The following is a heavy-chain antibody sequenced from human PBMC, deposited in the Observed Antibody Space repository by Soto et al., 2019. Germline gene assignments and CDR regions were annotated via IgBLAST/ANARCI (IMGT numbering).Heavy chain of an antibody. Sequence: QVQLQESGPGLVKPSETLSLTCTVSGGSISSYYWSWIRQPPGKGLEWIGYIYYSGSTNYNPSLKSRVTISVATSKNQFSLKLSSVTAADTAVYYCARDPRGSGWSKVNWYFDLWGRGTLVTVSS. D-gene: IGHD6-19*01. J-gene: IGHJ2*01. CDR2: IYYSGST. CDR1: GGSISSYY. CDR3: ARDPRGSGWSKVNWYFDL. V-gene: IGHV4-59*01.